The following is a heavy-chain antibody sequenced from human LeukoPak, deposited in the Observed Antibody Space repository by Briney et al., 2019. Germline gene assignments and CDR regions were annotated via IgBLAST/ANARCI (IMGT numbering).Heavy chain of an antibody. CDR3: ARDLGWGLGAFDI. V-gene: IGHV4-30-2*01. Sequence: SETLSLTCAVSGGSISSGGYSWSWIRQPPGKGLKWIGYIYHSGSTYYNPSLKSRVTISVDRSKNQFSLKLSSVTAADTAVYYCARDLGWGLGAFDIWGQGTMVTVSS. D-gene: IGHD1-26*01. CDR2: IYHSGST. CDR1: GGSISSGGYS. J-gene: IGHJ3*02.